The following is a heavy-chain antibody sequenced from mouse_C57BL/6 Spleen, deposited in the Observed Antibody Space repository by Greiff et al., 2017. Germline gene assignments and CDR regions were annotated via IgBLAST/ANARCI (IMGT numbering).Heavy chain of an antibody. J-gene: IGHJ4*01. Sequence: EVQLQQSGPELVKPGASVKISCKASGYTFTDYYMNWVKQSHGKSLEWIGDINPNNGGTSYNQKFKGKATLTVDKSSSTAYMELRSLTSEDSAVYYCARGTTTAYSAMDYWGQGTSVTVSS. CDR1: GYTFTDYY. D-gene: IGHD1-1*01. CDR2: INPNNGGT. V-gene: IGHV1-26*01. CDR3: ARGTTTAYSAMDY.